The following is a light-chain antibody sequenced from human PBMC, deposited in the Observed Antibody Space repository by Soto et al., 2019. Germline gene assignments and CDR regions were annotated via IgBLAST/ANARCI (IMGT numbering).Light chain of an antibody. CDR3: QQCSDWPLFT. CDR2: GAS. J-gene: IGKJ5*01. Sequence: EIVMTQSPATLSVSPGERVTLSCRPSQSVRSYLAWYQHKPGQPPRLLIYGASTRATGIPARFSGSGSDTDFTLTISSLQSEDFAVYFCQQCSDWPLFTFGQGTRLETK. CDR1: QSVRSY. V-gene: IGKV3-15*01.